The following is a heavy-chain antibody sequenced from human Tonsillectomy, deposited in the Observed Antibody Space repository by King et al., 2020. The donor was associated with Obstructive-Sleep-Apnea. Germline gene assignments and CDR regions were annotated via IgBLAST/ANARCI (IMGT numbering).Heavy chain of an antibody. J-gene: IGHJ4*02. CDR2: INYSGST. CDR1: GSSISRYY. V-gene: IGHV4-59*08. D-gene: IGHD3-22*01. Sequence: QLQESGPGLVKPSETLSLTCTVSGSSISRYYWSWIRQPPGKGLEYIGYINYSGSTNCNPSLKSRVTITVDTSKNHFSLKLRSVTAADTAVYYCARHDYRSDYFGVYDYWGQGTLVTVSS. CDR3: ARHDYRSDYFGVYDY.